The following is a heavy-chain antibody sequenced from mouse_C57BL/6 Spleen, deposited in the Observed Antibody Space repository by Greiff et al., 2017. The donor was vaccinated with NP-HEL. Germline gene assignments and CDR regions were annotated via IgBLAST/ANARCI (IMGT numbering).Heavy chain of an antibody. CDR2: ISDGGSYT. V-gene: IGHV5-4*01. CDR3: ARDPYEYGRYFDV. CDR1: GFTFSSYA. J-gene: IGHJ1*03. Sequence: EVQVVESGGGLVKPGGSLKLSCAAFGFTFSSYAMSWVRQTPEKRLEWVATISDGGSYTYYPDNVKGRFTISRDNAKNNLYLQMSHLKSEDTAMYYCARDPYEYGRYFDVWGTGTTVTVSS. D-gene: IGHD2-4*01.